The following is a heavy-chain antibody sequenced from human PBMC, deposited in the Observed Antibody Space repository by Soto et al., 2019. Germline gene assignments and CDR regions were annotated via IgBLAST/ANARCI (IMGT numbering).Heavy chain of an antibody. Sequence: QVQLVESGGGVVQPGRSLRLSCAASGFTFSSYAMHWVRQAPGKGLEWAAVISYDGSNKYYADSVTGRFTISRDNSKNTLYLQMNSLRTEDTAVYYCARDISGQPLPVDYWGQGTLVTVSS. J-gene: IGHJ4*02. CDR3: ARDISGQPLPVDY. CDR1: GFTFSSYA. D-gene: IGHD3-10*01. CDR2: ISYDGSNK. V-gene: IGHV3-30-3*01.